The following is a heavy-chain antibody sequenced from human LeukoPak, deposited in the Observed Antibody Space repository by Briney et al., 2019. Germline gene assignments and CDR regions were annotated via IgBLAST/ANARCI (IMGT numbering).Heavy chain of an antibody. J-gene: IGHJ4*02. CDR2: IYPGDSGT. V-gene: IGHV5-51*01. CDR3: ARPAYGSGSQPPDY. CDR1: GYSFTSYW. Sequence: GESLKISCKGSGYSFTSYWTGWVRQMPGKGLEWMGIIYPGDSGTRYSPSFQGQVTISADKSINTAYLQWSSLKASDTAMYYCARPAYGSGSQPPDYWGQGTMVIVSS. D-gene: IGHD3-10*01.